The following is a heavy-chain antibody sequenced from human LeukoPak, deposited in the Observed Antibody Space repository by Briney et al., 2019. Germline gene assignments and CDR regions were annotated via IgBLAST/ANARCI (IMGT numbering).Heavy chain of an antibody. J-gene: IGHJ4*02. CDR2: IIPILGIA. CDR1: GGTFSSYA. CDR3: ARHTVGYYFDY. V-gene: IGHV1-69*04. D-gene: IGHD4-17*01. Sequence: GASVKVSCKASGGTFSSYAISWVRQAPEQGLEWMGRIIPILGIANYAQKFQGGVTITADKSTSTAYMELSSLRSEDTAVYYCARHTVGYYFDYWGQGTLVTVSS.